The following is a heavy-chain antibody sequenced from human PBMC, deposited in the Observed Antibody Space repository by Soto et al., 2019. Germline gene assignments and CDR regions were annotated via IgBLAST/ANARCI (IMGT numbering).Heavy chain of an antibody. CDR3: TRSGISMTLDLDY. V-gene: IGHV3-49*04. D-gene: IGHD3-22*01. CDR1: GFTFGDYA. CDR2: IRSKAYGGTT. Sequence: PGGSLRLSCTASGFTFGDYAMSWVRQAPGKWLEWVGFIRSKAYGGTTEYAASVKGRFTISRDDSKSIAYLQMNSLKTEDTAVYYCTRSGISMTLDLDYWGQGTLVTVSS. J-gene: IGHJ4*02.